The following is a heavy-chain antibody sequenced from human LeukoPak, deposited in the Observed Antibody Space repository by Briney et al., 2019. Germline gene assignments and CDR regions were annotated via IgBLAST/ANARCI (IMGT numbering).Heavy chain of an antibody. J-gene: IGHJ4*02. CDR1: GFTFSSYA. CDR2: ISGSDGST. D-gene: IGHD6-19*01. Sequence: GGSLRLSCAASGFTFSSYAMSWVRQAPGKGLEWVSAISGSDGSTYYADSVKGRFTISRDNSKNTLDLQMNSLRAEDTAIYYCARDSSGQYYFDYWGQGTLVTVSS. V-gene: IGHV3-23*01. CDR3: ARDSSGQYYFDY.